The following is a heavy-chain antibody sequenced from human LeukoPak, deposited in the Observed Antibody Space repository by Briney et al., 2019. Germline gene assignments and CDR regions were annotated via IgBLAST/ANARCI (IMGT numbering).Heavy chain of an antibody. Sequence: GASVKVSCKASGYTFTGYGISWVRQAPGQGLEWMGWISAYNGNTNYAQKLQGRVTMTTDTSTSTAYMELRSLRSDDTAVYYCAREPDIVVVPAAESQFDYWGQGTLVTVSS. J-gene: IGHJ4*02. CDR3: AREPDIVVVPAAESQFDY. CDR1: GYTFTGYG. D-gene: IGHD2-2*01. CDR2: ISAYNGNT. V-gene: IGHV1-18*01.